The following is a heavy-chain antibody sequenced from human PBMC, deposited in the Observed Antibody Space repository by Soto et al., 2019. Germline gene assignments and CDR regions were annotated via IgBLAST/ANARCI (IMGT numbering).Heavy chain of an antibody. CDR3: AREFTGWAAAYMPYYFDS. Sequence: QVRLVQSGAEVKRPGSSVKVSCKASGGTFTSYTLSWVRQVPGQGPEWMGRIIPILGIASYAQKFQGRLTTPADKSTSTAYMDLTALRSEDTAIYYCAREFTGWAAAYMPYYFDSWGQGTLVVVSS. D-gene: IGHD6-13*01. J-gene: IGHJ4*02. CDR1: GGTFTSYT. CDR2: IIPILGIA. V-gene: IGHV1-69*08.